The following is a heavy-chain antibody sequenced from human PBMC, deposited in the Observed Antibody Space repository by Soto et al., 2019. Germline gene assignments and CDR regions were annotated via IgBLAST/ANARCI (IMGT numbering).Heavy chain of an antibody. CDR3: ARDRITIFGVVITGDAFDI. J-gene: IGHJ3*02. Sequence: SVKVSCKASGGTFSSYTISWVRQAPGQGLEWMGRIIPILGIANYAQKFQGRVTITADKSTSTAYMELSSLRSEDTAVYYCARDRITIFGVVITGDAFDISGQGTMVTVSS. CDR2: IIPILGIA. V-gene: IGHV1-69*04. D-gene: IGHD3-3*01. CDR1: GGTFSSYT.